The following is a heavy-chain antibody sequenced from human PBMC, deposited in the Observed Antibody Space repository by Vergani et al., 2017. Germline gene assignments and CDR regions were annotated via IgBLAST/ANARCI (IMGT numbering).Heavy chain of an antibody. V-gene: IGHV3-74*01. CDR2: INSDGDST. Sequence: VQLVESGGGLVKPGGSLRLSCAASGITFSNYWMQWVRQAPGKGLMWVSRINSDGDSTSYADSVKGRFTISRDNAKNTLYRQMDSLRAEDTAVYYCARDGWELLDYFYYMDVLGKGTTVTVSS. CDR3: ARDGWELLDYFYYMDV. CDR1: GITFSNYW. J-gene: IGHJ6*03. D-gene: IGHD1-26*01.